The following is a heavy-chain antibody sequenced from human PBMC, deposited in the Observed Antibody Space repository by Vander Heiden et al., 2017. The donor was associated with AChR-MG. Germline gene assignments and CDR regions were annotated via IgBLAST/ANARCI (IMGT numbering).Heavy chain of an antibody. V-gene: IGHV4-34*02. CDR2: INHSGTT. Sequence: QVQLQQWGAGLLTPSEILSLTCAVYGGSFSGESWGWSRQPAGKGLEWIGEINHSGTTNYKPSLRSRVTISVEMSKNQLSLNVRSVTAADTAVYYCARVGSITSRMDVWGQGTTVTVSS. CDR1: GGSFSGES. CDR3: ARVGSITSRMDV. D-gene: IGHD3-3*01. J-gene: IGHJ6*02.